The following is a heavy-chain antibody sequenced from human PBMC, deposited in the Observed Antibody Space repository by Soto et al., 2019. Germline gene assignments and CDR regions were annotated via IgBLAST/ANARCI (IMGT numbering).Heavy chain of an antibody. CDR3: ARLSTVTGVYAFHI. D-gene: IGHD4-17*01. V-gene: IGHV3-66*04. CDR2: IYARGTT. J-gene: IGHJ3*02. Sequence: EVQLVESGGGLVQPGESLKLSCAASGFSVSGDYMSWVRQPPGKGLEWVSVIYARGTTYYADSAKGRFTISRDNSKNTLYLQMNSLRAEDTAVYYCARLSTVTGVYAFHIWGQGTMVTVSS. CDR1: GFSVSGDY.